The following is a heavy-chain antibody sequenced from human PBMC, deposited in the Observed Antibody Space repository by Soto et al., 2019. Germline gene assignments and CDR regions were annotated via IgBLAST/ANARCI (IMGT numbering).Heavy chain of an antibody. J-gene: IGHJ4*02. CDR1: GFDVSNTD. CDR2: IYSGGYT. D-gene: IGHD3-22*01. Sequence: GGSLRLSCAASGFDVSNTDMSWVRQAPGKGLEWVSVIYSGGYTNYADSVKGRFIVSRDSPKNTLYLQMDSLRAEDTAVYYCAREAIIVIAAPEYYFDSWGQGTLVTVSS. V-gene: IGHV3-66*01. CDR3: AREAIIVIAAPEYYFDS.